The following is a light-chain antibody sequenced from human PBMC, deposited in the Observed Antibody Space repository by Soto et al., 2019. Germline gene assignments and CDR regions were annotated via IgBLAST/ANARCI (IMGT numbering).Light chain of an antibody. CDR1: QGISNY. J-gene: IGKJ4*01. Sequence: VQTTLYPSALSACVGDRVTITCRASQGISNYLAWYQQKPGKVPKLLIYAASTLQSGVPSRFSGSGSGTDFTLTISSLQPEDVATYYCQKYNSAPLTFGGGTNVDI. CDR2: AAS. CDR3: QKYNSAPLT. V-gene: IGKV1-27*01.